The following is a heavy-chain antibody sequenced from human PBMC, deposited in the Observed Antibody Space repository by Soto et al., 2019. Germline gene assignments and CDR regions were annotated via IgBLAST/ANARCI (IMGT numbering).Heavy chain of an antibody. D-gene: IGHD2-15*01. CDR2: IHYGGST. V-gene: IGHV4-30-4*01. Sequence: QVQLQESGPGLVKPSQTLSLTCTVSGGSISSGDYYWSWIRQPPGKGLEWLGYIHYGGSTYYNPSLKSRVTISVDTSKNPFSLKLSSATAADPAVYYCARRGGGVPELYFDYWGQGTLVTVSS. CDR1: GGSISSGDYY. J-gene: IGHJ4*02. CDR3: ARRGGGVPELYFDY.